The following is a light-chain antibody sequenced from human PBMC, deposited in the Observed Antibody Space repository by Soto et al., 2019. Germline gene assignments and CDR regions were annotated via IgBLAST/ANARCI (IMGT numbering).Light chain of an antibody. CDR3: SSYTSTTTRGL. V-gene: IGLV2-14*01. J-gene: IGLJ2*01. Sequence: QSVLTQPASMSGSPGQSITISCTGTSSDIGGYNYVSWYQQHPGKAPNLMIYDVSSRPSGVSSRFSGSKSGDTASLTISGLQAEDEADYYCSSYTSTTTRGLFGGGTKLTVL. CDR2: DVS. CDR1: SSDIGGYNY.